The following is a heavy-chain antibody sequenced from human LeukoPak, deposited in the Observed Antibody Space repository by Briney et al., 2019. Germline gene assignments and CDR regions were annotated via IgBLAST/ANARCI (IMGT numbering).Heavy chain of an antibody. Sequence: ASVKVSCKVSGYTFTGYYMHWVRQAPGQGLEWMGWINPNSGGTNYAQKFQGRVTMTRDTSISTAYMELSRLRSDDTAVYYCARVSPLLSLIEAFDIWGQGTMVTVSS. J-gene: IGHJ3*02. D-gene: IGHD3-10*01. CDR2: INPNSGGT. CDR1: GYTFTGYY. CDR3: ARVSPLLSLIEAFDI. V-gene: IGHV1-2*02.